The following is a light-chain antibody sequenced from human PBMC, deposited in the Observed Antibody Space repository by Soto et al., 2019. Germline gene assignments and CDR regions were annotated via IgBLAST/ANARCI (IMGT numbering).Light chain of an antibody. CDR2: YDR. Sequence: SYELTQPPSMSVAPGKTAKITCGGNNIGSKSVHWYQQKPGQAPVLVIYYDRARPSGIPERFSGSNSGSTATLSIGRVEAGDEADYYCQVWDSSSDHVVFGGGTKLTFL. J-gene: IGLJ2*01. CDR1: NIGSKS. V-gene: IGLV3-21*04. CDR3: QVWDSSSDHVV.